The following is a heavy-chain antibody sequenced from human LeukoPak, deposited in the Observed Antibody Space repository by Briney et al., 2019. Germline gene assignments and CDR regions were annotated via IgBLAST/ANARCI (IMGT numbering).Heavy chain of an antibody. CDR1: GVTFSDYW. CDR2: IKTGGSEK. Sequence: PGGSLRLSCEGSGVTFSDYWMGWGRQAPGKGLQWVANIKTGGSEKYYVDSVKGRFTISRDNAKNSLYLQMNSLSAEDTAVYYCATYSSLNRREFQYWGQGTLLTVSS. J-gene: IGHJ1*01. V-gene: IGHV3-7*01. CDR3: ATYSSLNRREFQY. D-gene: IGHD3-22*01.